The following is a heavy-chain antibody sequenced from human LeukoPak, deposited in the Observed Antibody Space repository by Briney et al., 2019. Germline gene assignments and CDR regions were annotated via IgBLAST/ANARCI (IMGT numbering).Heavy chain of an antibody. CDR3: AKRDSSGSYPYYFDC. CDR2: IGGSDGST. Sequence: PGGSLRLSCVASGFTFSTHAMSWVRLAPGKGLEWVSAIGGSDGSTYYADSVKGRFTISRDNSKDTLYLQMNSLRAEDTAVYYCAKRDSSGSYPYYFDCWGQGTLVTVSS. J-gene: IGHJ4*02. V-gene: IGHV3-23*01. CDR1: GFTFSTHA. D-gene: IGHD3-22*01.